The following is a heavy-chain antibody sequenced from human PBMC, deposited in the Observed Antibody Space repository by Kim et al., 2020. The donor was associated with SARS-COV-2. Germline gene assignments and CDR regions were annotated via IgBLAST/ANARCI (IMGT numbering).Heavy chain of an antibody. Sequence: DSVKGRFTHPRGNAKNSLYLQMNSLRAEDTAVYYCVRAKWELLFDAFDIWGQGTMVTVSS. D-gene: IGHD1-26*01. CDR3: VRAKWELLFDAFDI. J-gene: IGHJ3*02. V-gene: IGHV3-11*06.